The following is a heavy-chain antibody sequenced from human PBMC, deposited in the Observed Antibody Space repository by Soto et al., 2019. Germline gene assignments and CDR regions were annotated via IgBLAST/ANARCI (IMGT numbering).Heavy chain of an antibody. J-gene: IGHJ4*02. CDR1: GYTFSSNA. D-gene: IGHD3-10*01. CDR2: ISGSGGST. V-gene: IGHV3-23*01. CDR3: AKDAFGKLSAPHDY. Sequence: TCGCMRFSCAASGYTFSSNAMPWVRKNPGKGLEWVSAISGSGGSTYYADSVKGRFTISRDTSKNTLYLQMNSLRAQDTAVYYCAKDAFGKLSAPHDYCGQGPLGTVSS.